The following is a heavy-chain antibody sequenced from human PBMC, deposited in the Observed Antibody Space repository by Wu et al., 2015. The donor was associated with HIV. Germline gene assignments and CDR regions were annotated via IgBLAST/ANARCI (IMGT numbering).Heavy chain of an antibody. J-gene: IGHJ5*02. D-gene: IGHD4-23*01. V-gene: IGHV1-2*02. Sequence: QVQLVQSGAEVKKPGASVKVSCKASGYTFTGYYMHWVRQAPGQGLEWMGWINPNSGGTNYAQKFQGRVTMTRDTSISTAYMELSRLRSDDTAVYYCARVLGTTVVNNWFDPWGQGTLVTVSS. CDR3: ARVLGTTVVNNWFDP. CDR2: INPNSGGT. CDR1: GYTFTGYY.